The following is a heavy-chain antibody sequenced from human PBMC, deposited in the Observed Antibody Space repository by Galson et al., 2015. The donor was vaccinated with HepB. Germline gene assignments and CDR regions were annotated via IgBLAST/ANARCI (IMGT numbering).Heavy chain of an antibody. CDR3: ASRRDFWICYYAGREYYYCYRMDV. CDR2: ISGSGGST. J-gene: IGHJ6*02. V-gene: IGHV3-23*01. Sequence: SLRLSCAASGFTFSSYGMSWVRRAPGKGLEWVSTISGSGGSTYYADSVKGRFTISRDNSKNTLYLQVNSLRAEDTAVYYCASRRDFWICYYAGREYYYCYRMDVWGQGTTVTVSS. D-gene: IGHD3-3*01. CDR1: GFTFSSYG.